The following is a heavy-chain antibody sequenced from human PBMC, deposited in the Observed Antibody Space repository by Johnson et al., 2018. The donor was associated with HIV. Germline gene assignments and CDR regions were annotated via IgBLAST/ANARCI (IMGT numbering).Heavy chain of an antibody. Sequence: QVQLVESGGGVVQPGRSLRLSCAASGFTFSSYAMHWVRQAPGKGLEWVAVISYDGSNKYYADSVKGRFTISRDNSKNTLYLQMNSLRAEETAVYYCARVHPAVAGNDAFDIWGKGAIVTVSS. D-gene: IGHD6-19*01. CDR2: ISYDGSNK. J-gene: IGHJ3*02. V-gene: IGHV3-30-3*01. CDR3: ARVHPAVAGNDAFDI. CDR1: GFTFSSYA.